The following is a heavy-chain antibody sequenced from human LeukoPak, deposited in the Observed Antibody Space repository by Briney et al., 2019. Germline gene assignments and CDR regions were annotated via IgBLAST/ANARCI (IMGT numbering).Heavy chain of an antibody. D-gene: IGHD5-18*01. CDR2: ISGSGGST. CDR3: AKGPAWIQYSSNYYFDY. V-gene: IGHV3-23*01. Sequence: PGGSLRLSCAASGFTFKLYWMHWVRQAPGKGLEWVSAISGSGGSTYYADSVKGRFTISRDNSKNTLYLQMNSLRAEDTAVYYCAKGPAWIQYSSNYYFDYWGQGTLVTVSS. CDR1: GFTFKLYW. J-gene: IGHJ4*02.